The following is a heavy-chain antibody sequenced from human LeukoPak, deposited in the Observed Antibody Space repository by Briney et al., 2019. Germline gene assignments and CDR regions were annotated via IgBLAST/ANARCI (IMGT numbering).Heavy chain of an antibody. CDR3: ARDLYSGTWYGLGY. J-gene: IGHJ4*02. D-gene: IGHD6-13*01. CDR1: GYTFTSYG. CDR2: ISAYNGNT. Sequence: ASVKVSCKASGYTFTSYGISWVRQAPGQGLEWMGWISAYNGNTNYAQKLQGRVTMTTDTSTSTAYMELRSLRSDDTAVYYCARDLYSGTWYGLGYWGQGTLVSVSS. V-gene: IGHV1-18*01.